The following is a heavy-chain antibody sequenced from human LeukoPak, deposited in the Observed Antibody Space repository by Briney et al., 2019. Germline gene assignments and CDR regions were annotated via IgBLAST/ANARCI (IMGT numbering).Heavy chain of an antibody. CDR1: GFTFSDYY. V-gene: IGHV3-11*01. Sequence: GGSLRLSCAASGFTFSDYYMGWIRQAPGKGLEWISYISRTIYYADSVKGRFTISRDNAKNSLYLQMSSLRAEDTAVYYCARRIWGADSQSHTFDIWGQGTMVTVSS. CDR3: ARRIWGADSQSHTFDI. CDR2: ISRTI. J-gene: IGHJ3*02. D-gene: IGHD3-16*01.